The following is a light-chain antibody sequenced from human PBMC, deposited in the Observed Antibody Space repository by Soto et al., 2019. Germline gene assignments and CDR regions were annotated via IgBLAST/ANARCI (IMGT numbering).Light chain of an antibody. CDR1: RSNIGAGYD. Sequence: QSVLTQPPSVSGAPGQRVTISCTGSRSNIGAGYDVHWYQQLPGTAPKLLIYGNSNRPSGVPDRFSGSKSGTSASLAITGLRAEDEDDSYCQPYDSSLSGYVVFGGGTKLTVL. CDR3: QPYDSSLSGYVV. CDR2: GNS. V-gene: IGLV1-40*01. J-gene: IGLJ2*01.